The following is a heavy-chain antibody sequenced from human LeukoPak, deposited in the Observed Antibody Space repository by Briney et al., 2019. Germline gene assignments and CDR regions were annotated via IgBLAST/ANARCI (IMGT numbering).Heavy chain of an antibody. CDR1: GFTFSSNY. J-gene: IGHJ5*02. CDR3: ASRATVTTDRFWFDP. Sequence: GGSLRLSCAASGFTFSSNYMNWVRQAPGKGLEWVSVIYSGGITYYADSVKGRFTISRDNSKNTLYLQMNSLGAEDTAVYYCASRATVTTDRFWFDPWGQGTLVTVSS. V-gene: IGHV3-53*01. CDR2: IYSGGIT. D-gene: IGHD4-11*01.